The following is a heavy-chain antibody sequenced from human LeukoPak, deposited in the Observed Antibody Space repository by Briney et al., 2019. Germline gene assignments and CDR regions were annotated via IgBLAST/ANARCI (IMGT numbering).Heavy chain of an antibody. Sequence: PGGSLRLSCAASGFTVSSNYMSWVRQAPGKGLEWVSVIYSGGSTYYADSVKGRFTISRDNSKNTLYLQMNSLRAEDTAVYYCAKPLKGIAAAGSDYWGQGTLVTVSS. CDR2: IYSGGST. D-gene: IGHD6-13*01. CDR1: GFTVSSNY. J-gene: IGHJ4*02. CDR3: AKPLKGIAAAGSDY. V-gene: IGHV3-53*05.